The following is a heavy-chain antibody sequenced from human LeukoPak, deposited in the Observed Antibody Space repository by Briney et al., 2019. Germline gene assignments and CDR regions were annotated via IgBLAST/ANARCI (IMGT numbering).Heavy chain of an antibody. D-gene: IGHD3-22*01. V-gene: IGHV3-48*03. J-gene: IGHJ4*02. CDR3: ARGDYYDSSGYYYGFDY. Sequence: PGGSLRLSCAASGFTFSSYEMNWVRQAPGKGLEWVSYISSSGSTIYYADSVEGRFTISRDNAKNSLYLQMNSLRAEDTAVYYCARGDYYDSSGYYYGFDYWGQGTLVTVSS. CDR2: ISSSGSTI. CDR1: GFTFSSYE.